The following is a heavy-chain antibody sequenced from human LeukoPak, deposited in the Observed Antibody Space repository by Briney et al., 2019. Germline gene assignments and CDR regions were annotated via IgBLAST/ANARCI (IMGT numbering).Heavy chain of an antibody. J-gene: IGHJ4*02. CDR2: IYTSGST. Sequence: PSETLSLTCTVSGGSISSYYWSWIRQPAGKGLEWIGRIYTSGSTDYNPSLKSRVTMSVDTSKNQFSLKLSSVTAADTAVYYCARDRYYYYGSGSYYLFDYWGQGTLATVSS. CDR3: ARDRYYYYGSGSYYLFDY. D-gene: IGHD3-10*01. CDR1: GGSISSYY. V-gene: IGHV4-4*07.